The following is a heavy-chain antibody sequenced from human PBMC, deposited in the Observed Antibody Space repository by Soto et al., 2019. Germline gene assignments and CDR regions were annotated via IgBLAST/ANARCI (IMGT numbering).Heavy chain of an antibody. V-gene: IGHV1-18*01. J-gene: IGHJ4*02. Sequence: VQSGAEVKKPGASVKVSCKTSGYTFTNYGINWVRQAPGQGLEWMGWISVYSGDTNYAQKFQGRVSMTTDTSTGTAYMELWSLKSDDTAVYYCARVGGVRGYHYVDAFDYWGQGSLVSVSA. CDR3: ARVGGVRGYHYVDAFDY. CDR1: GYTFTNYG. D-gene: IGHD4-17*01. CDR2: ISVYSGDT.